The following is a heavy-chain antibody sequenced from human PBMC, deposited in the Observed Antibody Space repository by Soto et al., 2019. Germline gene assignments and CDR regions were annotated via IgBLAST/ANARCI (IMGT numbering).Heavy chain of an antibody. CDR1: GGSISSYY. V-gene: IGHV4-4*07. CDR2: IYTSGST. Sequence: QVQLQESGPGLVKPSETLSLTCTVSGGSISSYYWSWIRQPAGKGLEWIGRIYTSGSTNYNPSLKSRVTMSVDTSKNHFSLKLSSVTAADTAVYYCARDRPHYGSGSPTYYYGMDFWGQGTTVTVSS. J-gene: IGHJ6*02. D-gene: IGHD3-10*01. CDR3: ARDRPHYGSGSPTYYYGMDF.